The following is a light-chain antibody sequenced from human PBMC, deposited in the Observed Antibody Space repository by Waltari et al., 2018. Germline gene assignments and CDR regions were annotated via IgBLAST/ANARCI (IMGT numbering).Light chain of an antibody. CDR3: QQYTAYALT. V-gene: IGKV1-5*03. J-gene: IGKJ4*01. CDR2: KAS. CDR1: QSIGSY. Sequence: DIQMTQSPSTLSASVGDRVTITCRASQSIGSYLAWYQQKPGKAPNRLIYKASSLQSGVPSRFSGSGSGTEFTLTISSLQPDDFATYYCQQYTAYALTFGGGTKVEIQ.